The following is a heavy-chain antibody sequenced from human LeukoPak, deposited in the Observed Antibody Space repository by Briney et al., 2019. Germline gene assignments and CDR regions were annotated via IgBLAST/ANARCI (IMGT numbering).Heavy chain of an antibody. Sequence: GGSLRLSCAASGFTFSSYGMHWVRQAPGKGLEWVAVISYDGSNKYYADSVKGRFTISRDNSKNTLYLQMNSLRAEDTAVYYCARERSSSSDHFDYWGQGTLVTVSS. J-gene: IGHJ4*02. V-gene: IGHV3-30*03. CDR2: ISYDGSNK. CDR1: GFTFSSYG. D-gene: IGHD6-6*01. CDR3: ARERSSSSDHFDY.